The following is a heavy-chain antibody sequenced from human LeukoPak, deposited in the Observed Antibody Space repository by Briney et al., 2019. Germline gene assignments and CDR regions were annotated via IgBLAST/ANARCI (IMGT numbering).Heavy chain of an antibody. V-gene: IGHV4-59*01. J-gene: IGHJ4*02. CDR3: ARADYVWGSYRYTPTYFDY. D-gene: IGHD3-16*02. CDR2: IYYSGST. CDR1: GGSISSYY. Sequence: SETLSLTCTVSGGSISSYYWSWIRQPPGKGLEWIGYIYYSGSTNYNPSLKSRVTISVDTSKNQFSLKLSSVTAADTAVYYCARADYVWGSYRYTPTYFDYWGQGTLVTVSS.